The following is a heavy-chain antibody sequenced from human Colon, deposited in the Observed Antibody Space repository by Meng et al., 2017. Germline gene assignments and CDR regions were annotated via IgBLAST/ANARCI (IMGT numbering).Heavy chain of an antibody. Sequence: QVQLVGFGGGVVQPGRSLRLSCAASGFTISSYTMHWVRQAPGKGLEWVAVISYDGSNKYYADSVKGRFTISRDNSKNTLYLQMNSLRDEDTAVYYCATKAVAGIDDFDYWGQGTLVTVSS. D-gene: IGHD6-19*01. J-gene: IGHJ4*02. CDR1: GFTISSYT. CDR2: ISYDGSNK. CDR3: ATKAVAGIDDFDY. V-gene: IGHV3-30*01.